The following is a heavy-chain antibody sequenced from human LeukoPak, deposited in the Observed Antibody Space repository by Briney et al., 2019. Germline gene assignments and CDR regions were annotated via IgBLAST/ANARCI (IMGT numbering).Heavy chain of an antibody. CDR1: GDSFNDSY. V-gene: IGHV1-2*02. J-gene: IGHJ2*01. Sequence: ASVKVSCKASGDSFNDSYIHWVRQARGQGPEWMGWINLNTGGVNYAQKFDGRFSMTRDTSINTAFMELSGLRFDDTAVYYCGTVRGILSYFDLWGRGTLVTVSS. CDR3: GTVRGILSYFDL. CDR2: INLNTGGV. D-gene: IGHD3-16*01.